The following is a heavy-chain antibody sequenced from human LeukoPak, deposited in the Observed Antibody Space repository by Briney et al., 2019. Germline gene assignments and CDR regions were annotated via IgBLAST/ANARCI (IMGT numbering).Heavy chain of an antibody. J-gene: IGHJ4*02. CDR3: AKDRSAARVGATPTYYFDY. V-gene: IGHV3-23*01. Sequence: GGSLRLSCAASGITFSSYAMNWVRQAPGKGLEWVSAISGSGGSTYYADSVKGRFTISRDNSKNTLYLQLNSLRVEDTAVYYCAKDRSAARVGATPTYYFDYWGQGTLVIVS. CDR1: GITFSSYA. D-gene: IGHD1-26*01. CDR2: ISGSGGST.